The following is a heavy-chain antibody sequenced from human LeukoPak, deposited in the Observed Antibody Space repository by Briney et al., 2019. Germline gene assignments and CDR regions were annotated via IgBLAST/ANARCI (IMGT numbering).Heavy chain of an antibody. CDR1: GYTFTNYY. V-gene: IGHV1-46*01. J-gene: IGHJ6*02. CDR2: INPSDGST. D-gene: IGHD5-18*01. Sequence: ASVKVSCKASGYTFTNYYMHWVRQAPGQGLEWMGIINPSDGSTSYAQKFQGRVTMTRDTSTSTVYMELSSLRSEDTAVYYCAREGPGYSYGKGGPYYYYGMDVWGQGTTVTVSS. CDR3: AREGPGYSYGKGGPYYYYGMDV.